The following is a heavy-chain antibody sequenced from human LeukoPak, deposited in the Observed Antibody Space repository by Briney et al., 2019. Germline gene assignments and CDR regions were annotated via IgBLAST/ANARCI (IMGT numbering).Heavy chain of an antibody. Sequence: ASVKVSCKASGYTFTSYGISWVRQAPGQGLEWMGWISAYNGNTNYAQKLQGRVTMTRNTSISTAYMELSSLRSEDTAVYYCARVGGRLIAAAGTYYYYYGMDVWGQGTTVTVSS. CDR2: ISAYNGNT. V-gene: IGHV1-18*01. CDR3: ARVGGRLIAAAGTYYYYYGMDV. CDR1: GYTFTSYG. J-gene: IGHJ6*02. D-gene: IGHD6-13*01.